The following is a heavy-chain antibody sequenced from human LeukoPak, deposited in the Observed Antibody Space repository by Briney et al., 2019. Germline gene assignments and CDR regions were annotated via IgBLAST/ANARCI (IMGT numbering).Heavy chain of an antibody. Sequence: ASVKVSCKTSGYTFTDYYLHWVRRAPGQGLEWVGWIHPNTGATHLAQKFQGRLTMTRDTSISTVYMELTRLRSDDTAVYYRARDMGRYSGYDYDYWGQGTLVTASS. CDR3: ARDMGRYSGYDYDY. V-gene: IGHV1-2*02. CDR1: GYTFTDYY. D-gene: IGHD5-12*01. CDR2: IHPNTGAT. J-gene: IGHJ4*02.